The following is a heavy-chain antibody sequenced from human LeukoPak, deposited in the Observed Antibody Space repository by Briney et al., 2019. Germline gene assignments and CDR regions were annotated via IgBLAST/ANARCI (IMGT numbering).Heavy chain of an antibody. CDR3: ARDLYGGTSATFDY. Sequence: GGSLRLSCEASGFTVISNYMSWVRQAPGKGLEWVSVIYSGGNTYYADSVEGRFTISRDNSKNTLYLQMKSLRAEDTAVYYCARDLYGGTSATFDYWGQGTLVTVSS. J-gene: IGHJ4*02. CDR2: IYSGGNT. D-gene: IGHD4-23*01. CDR1: GFTVISNY. V-gene: IGHV3-53*01.